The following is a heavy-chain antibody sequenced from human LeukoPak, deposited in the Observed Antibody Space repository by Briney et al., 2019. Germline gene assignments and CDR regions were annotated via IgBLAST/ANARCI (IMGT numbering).Heavy chain of an antibody. D-gene: IGHD3-3*01. CDR1: GDSISSGGFS. CDR3: ARGTNDFWSGYHSPNWFDP. V-gene: IGHV4-30-2*01. CDR2: IYHSGST. J-gene: IGHJ5*02. Sequence: PSQPLSLTCAVSGDSISSGGFSWSWIRQPPGEGLEWIVYIYHSGSTYYNPSLKSRVTMSVDRSKNQFSLNLSSVTAADTAVYYCARGTNDFWSGYHSPNWFDPWGQGTLVTVSS.